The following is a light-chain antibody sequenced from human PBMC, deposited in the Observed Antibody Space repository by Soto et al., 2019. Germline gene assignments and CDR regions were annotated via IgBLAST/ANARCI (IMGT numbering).Light chain of an antibody. CDR2: GAS. CDR3: QKYNSAPLT. Sequence: EVVLTQSPATLAVSPGAGATLSCRASQSVGSNLAWYQQKPGQTPRVLIYGASTRATGIPARFSGSGSGTDFTLTISSLQPEDVAAYYCQKYNSAPLTFGGGTKVDIK. CDR1: QSVGSN. V-gene: IGKV3-15*01. J-gene: IGKJ4*01.